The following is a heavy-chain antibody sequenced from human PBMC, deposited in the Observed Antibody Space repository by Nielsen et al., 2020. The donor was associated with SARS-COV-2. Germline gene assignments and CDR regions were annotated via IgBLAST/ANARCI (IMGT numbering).Heavy chain of an antibody. J-gene: IGHJ4*02. CDR2: ISYDGSNK. Sequence: WIRQPPGKGLEWVAVISYDGSNKYYADSVKGRFTISGDNSKNTLYLQMNSLRAEDTAVYYCAKDPQNCSGGSCYPGGVDYWGQGTLVTVSS. CDR3: AKDPQNCSGGSCYPGGVDY. D-gene: IGHD2-15*01. V-gene: IGHV3-30*18.